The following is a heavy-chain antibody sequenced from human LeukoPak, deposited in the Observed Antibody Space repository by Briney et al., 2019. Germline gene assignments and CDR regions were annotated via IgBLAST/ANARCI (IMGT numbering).Heavy chain of an antibody. J-gene: IGHJ4*02. V-gene: IGHV2-5*04. CDR2: IYWSDDK. D-gene: IGHD4-17*01. CDR3: AFDPDYGRAFFDS. Sequence: SGPTLVNPTEPLTLTCSFSGFSLSTGGVGVGWIRQPPGKALEWLALIYWSDDKSYSPSLKSRLTIIKDTSKNQVVLTMTNMDPVDTGTYFCAFDPDYGRAFFDSWGQGALVTVSS. CDR1: GFSLSTGGVG.